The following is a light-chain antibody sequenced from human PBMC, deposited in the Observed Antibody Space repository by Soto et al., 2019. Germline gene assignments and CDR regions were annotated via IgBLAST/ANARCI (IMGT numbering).Light chain of an antibody. V-gene: IGKV1-5*03. J-gene: IGKJ1*01. CDR1: QTISSC. CDR3: QHYNSYSEA. Sequence: DIQMTQSPSTLSGSVGDRVTITCRASQTISSCLAWYQQKPGQAPKLLIYKASTLKSGVPSRFSGSGSGTDFTLTISSLQPDDFAPYYCQHYNSYSEAFGQGTKVDLK. CDR2: KAS.